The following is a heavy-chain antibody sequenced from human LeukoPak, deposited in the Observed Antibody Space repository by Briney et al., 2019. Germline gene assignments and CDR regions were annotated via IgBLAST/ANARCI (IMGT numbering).Heavy chain of an antibody. V-gene: IGHV4-34*01. CDR2: INHSGST. CDR3: ARVRIAAALDYYYYYGMDV. Sequence: SETLSLTCAVYGGSFSGYYWSWIRQPPGKGLEWIGEINHSGSTNYNPSLKSRVTISVDTSKNQFSLKLSSVTAAGTAVYYCARVRIAAALDYYYYYGMDVWGQGTTVTVSS. J-gene: IGHJ6*02. D-gene: IGHD6-13*01. CDR1: GGSFSGYY.